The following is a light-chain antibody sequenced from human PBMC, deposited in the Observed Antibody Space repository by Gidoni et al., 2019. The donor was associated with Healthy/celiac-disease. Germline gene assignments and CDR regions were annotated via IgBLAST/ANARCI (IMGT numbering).Light chain of an antibody. CDR3: QQRSNWPIT. CDR2: DAS. V-gene: IGKV3-11*01. J-gene: IGKJ5*01. CDR1: QSVSNY. Sequence: ELVLTQSPATLSLFPGERATLSCRASQSVSNYLAWYQQKPGQAPRLLIYDASHRATGIPARFSGSGSGTDFTLTISSLEPEDFAVYYCQQRSNWPITFGQGTRLEIK.